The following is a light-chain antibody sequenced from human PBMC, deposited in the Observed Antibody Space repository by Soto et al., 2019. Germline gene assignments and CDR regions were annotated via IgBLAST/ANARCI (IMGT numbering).Light chain of an antibody. CDR3: CSYAGSSTYGV. Sequence: QSVLTQPASVSGSPGQSITISCTGNSSDVGNYNLVSWYQQHPGKAPKLMIYEGSKRPSGVSNRFSGSKSGNTASLTMSGLQAEDEADYYCCSYAGSSTYGVFGGGTKVTVL. CDR1: SSDVGNYNL. J-gene: IGLJ3*02. CDR2: EGS. V-gene: IGLV2-23*01.